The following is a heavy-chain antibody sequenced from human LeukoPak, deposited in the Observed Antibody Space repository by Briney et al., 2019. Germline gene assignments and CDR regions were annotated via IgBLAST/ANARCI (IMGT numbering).Heavy chain of an antibody. CDR3: ARDYCSGGSCYPGYFDY. J-gene: IGHJ4*02. CDR2: ISHSGST. D-gene: IGHD2-15*01. V-gene: IGHV4-38-2*02. CDR1: GYSISSGYY. Sequence: SETLSLTCTVSGYSISSGYYWGWIRQPPGKGLEWIGSISHSGSTYYNPSLKSRVTISVDTSKNQFPLKLSSVTAADTAVYYCARDYCSGGSCYPGYFDYWGQGALVTVSS.